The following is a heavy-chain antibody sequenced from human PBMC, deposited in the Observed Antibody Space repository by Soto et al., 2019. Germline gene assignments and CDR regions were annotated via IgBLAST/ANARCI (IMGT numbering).Heavy chain of an antibody. D-gene: IGHD3-10*01. CDR3: ARDIYYGSGSHPSYYYYYGMDV. Sequence: ASVKVSCKASGYTFTGYYMHWVRQAPGQGLEWMGWINPNSGGTNYAQKFQGWVTMTRDTSISTAYMELSRLRSDDTAVYYCARDIYYGSGSHPSYYYYYGMDVWGQGTTVTVSS. J-gene: IGHJ6*02. V-gene: IGHV1-2*04. CDR2: INPNSGGT. CDR1: GYTFTGYY.